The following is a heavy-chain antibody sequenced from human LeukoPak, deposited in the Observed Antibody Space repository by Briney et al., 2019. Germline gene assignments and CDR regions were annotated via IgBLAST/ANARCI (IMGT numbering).Heavy chain of an antibody. V-gene: IGHV3-23*01. D-gene: IGHD4-23*01. J-gene: IGHJ3*02. CDR3: TTDPTVVTPGDGFNI. CDR2: ISGSGGST. CDR1: GFTFSSYG. Sequence: GGSLRLSCAASGFTFSSYGMSWVRQAPGKGLEWVSAISGSGGSTYYADSVKGRFTISRDNSKNTLYLQMNSLRAEDTAVYYCTTDPTVVTPGDGFNIWGQGTKVTVSS.